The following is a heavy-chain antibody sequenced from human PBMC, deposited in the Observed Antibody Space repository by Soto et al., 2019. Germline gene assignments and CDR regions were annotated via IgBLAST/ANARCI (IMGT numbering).Heavy chain of an antibody. CDR2: MNPSSANT. D-gene: IGHD1-26*01. J-gene: IGHJ3*01. V-gene: IGHV1-8*01. CDR1: GYTFTYYD. Sequence: ASVKVSCKASGYTFTYYDISWVRQASGQGLEWMGWMNPSSANTGYAQKFQGRITMTRNTSISTAYMELSSLRSEDTAVYYCARLLTSGTSYATFNFCGQGTMVTV. CDR3: ARLLTSGTSYATFNF.